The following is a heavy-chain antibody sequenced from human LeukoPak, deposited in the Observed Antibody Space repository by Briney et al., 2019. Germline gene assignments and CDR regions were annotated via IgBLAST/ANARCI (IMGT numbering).Heavy chain of an antibody. CDR2: ISAYNGNT. D-gene: IGHD3-22*01. V-gene: IGHV1-18*01. J-gene: IGHJ4*02. Sequence: ASVTVSCKASGYTFTIYGISWVRQAHGQGNEWIGWISAYNGNTNYAQKLQGRVTMTTDTSASTAYMELRGLRSDDTAVYYCARERKRITMIVVVTAFDYWGQGTLVTVSS. CDR3: ARERKRITMIVVVTAFDY. CDR1: GYTFTIYG.